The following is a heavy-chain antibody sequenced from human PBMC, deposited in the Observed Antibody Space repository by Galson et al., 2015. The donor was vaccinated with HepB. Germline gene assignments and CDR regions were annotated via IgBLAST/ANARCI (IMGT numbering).Heavy chain of an antibody. CDR2: IKSKTDGGTT. J-gene: IGHJ4*02. CDR3: TTSSGWYWGEFDY. V-gene: IGHV3-15*01. CDR1: GFTFSNAW. D-gene: IGHD6-19*01. Sequence: SLRLSCAASGFTFSNAWMSWVRQAPGKGLEWVGRIKSKTDGGTTDYAAPVKGRFTISRDDSKNTLYLQMNSLKTEDTAVYYCTTSSGWYWGEFDYWGQGTLVTVSS.